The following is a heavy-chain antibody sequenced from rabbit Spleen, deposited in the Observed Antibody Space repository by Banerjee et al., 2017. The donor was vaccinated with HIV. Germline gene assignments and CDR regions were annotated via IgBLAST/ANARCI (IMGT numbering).Heavy chain of an antibody. D-gene: IGHD1-1*01. J-gene: IGHJ6*01. Sequence: QSLEESGGDLVKPGASLTLTCTASGFSFSSRFYMCWVRQAPGKGLEWIACIYTGDGNTYYASWAKGRFTISKTSSTTVTLQVTSLTAADTATYFCARDTSSSFSSYGMDLWGPGTLVTVS. V-gene: IGHV1S40*01. CDR1: GFSFSSRFY. CDR2: IYTGDGNT. CDR3: ARDTSSSFSSYGMDL.